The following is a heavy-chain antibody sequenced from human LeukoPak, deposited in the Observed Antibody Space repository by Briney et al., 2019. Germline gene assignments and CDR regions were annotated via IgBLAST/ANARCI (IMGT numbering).Heavy chain of an antibody. CDR2: IYTSGST. J-gene: IGHJ4*02. V-gene: IGHV4-61*02. D-gene: IGHD5-24*01. CDR1: GGSFSGSYY. CDR3: ARDKGRDGYNLLDY. Sequence: SETLSLTCAVYGGSFSGSYYWSWIRQPAGKGLEWIGRIYTSGSTNYNPSLKSRVTISVDTSKNQFSLKLSSVTAADTAVYYCARDKGRDGYNLLDYWGQGTLVTVSS.